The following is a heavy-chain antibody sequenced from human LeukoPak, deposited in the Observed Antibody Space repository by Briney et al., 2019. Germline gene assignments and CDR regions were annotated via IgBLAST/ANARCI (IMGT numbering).Heavy chain of an antibody. D-gene: IGHD6-19*01. CDR3: AKSDNNGWPLHWHFDL. CDR2: ISAYNGNT. CDR1: GYTFTSYG. V-gene: IGHV1-18*01. J-gene: IGHJ2*01. Sequence: ASVKVSCKASGYTFTSYGISWVRQAPGQGLEWMGWISAYNGNTNYAQKLQGRVTMTTDTSTSTAYMELRSLRSDDTAVYYCAKSDNNGWPLHWHFDLWGRGTLVTVSS.